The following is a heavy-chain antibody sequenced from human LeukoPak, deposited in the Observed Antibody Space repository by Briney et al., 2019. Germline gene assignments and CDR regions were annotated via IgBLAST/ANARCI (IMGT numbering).Heavy chain of an antibody. CDR1: GGSFSGYY. J-gene: IGHJ6*04. CDR3: ARGSTIFGVVINLDV. V-gene: IGHV4-34*01. CDR2: INHSGST. D-gene: IGHD3-3*01. Sequence: PSETLSLTCAVYGGSFSGYYWSWVRQPPGKGLEWIGEINHSGSTNYNPSLKSRVTISVDTSKNQFSLKLSSVTAADTAVYYCARGSTIFGVVINLDVWGKGTTVTVSS.